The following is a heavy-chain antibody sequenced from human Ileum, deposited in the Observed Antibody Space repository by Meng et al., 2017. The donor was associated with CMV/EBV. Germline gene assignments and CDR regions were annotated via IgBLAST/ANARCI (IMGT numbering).Heavy chain of an antibody. Sequence: GGSLRLSCTVSGFTLTNYWMDWVRQAPGKGLEWVANINRDGSERNYVDSVKGRFTISRDSARNSLYLQLTSLRVEDTAVYYCSRENSGLDYWGQGTLVTVDS. J-gene: IGHJ4*02. CDR2: INRDGSER. D-gene: IGHD4-23*01. V-gene: IGHV3-7*01. CDR3: SRENSGLDY. CDR1: GFTLTNYW.